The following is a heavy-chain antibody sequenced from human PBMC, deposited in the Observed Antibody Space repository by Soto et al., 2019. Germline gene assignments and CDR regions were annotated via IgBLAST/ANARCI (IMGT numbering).Heavy chain of an antibody. CDR1: GYTFTSYG. V-gene: IGHV1-18*01. J-gene: IGHJ3*02. CDR3: ARSIIGYCSGGSCYAYFDI. D-gene: IGHD2-15*01. Sequence: QVQLVQSGAEVKKPGASVKVSCKASGYTFTSYGISWVRQAPGQGLEWIGWISAYNGNTNYAQKLQGRVTMTTDTSTSTAYMELRSLRSDDTAVYYCARSIIGYCSGGSCYAYFDIWGQGTMDTVSS. CDR2: ISAYNGNT.